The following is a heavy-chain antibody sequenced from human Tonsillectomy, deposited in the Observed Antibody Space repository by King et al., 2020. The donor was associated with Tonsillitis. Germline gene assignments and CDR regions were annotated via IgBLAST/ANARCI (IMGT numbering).Heavy chain of an antibody. V-gene: IGHV3-7*04. CDR2: IKPDGSAK. J-gene: IGHJ4*02. CDR1: EFTFSTSW. D-gene: IGHD6-19*01. Sequence: DVQLVESGGGLVQPGGSLKLSCVASEFTFSTSWMTWVRQAPGKGLQWVATIKPDGSAKYYADSVKGRFTVSRDNAKNSLDLQMNSLRSADTALYYCARDQAYSSFDYWGQGTLVTVSS. CDR3: ARDQAYSSFDY.